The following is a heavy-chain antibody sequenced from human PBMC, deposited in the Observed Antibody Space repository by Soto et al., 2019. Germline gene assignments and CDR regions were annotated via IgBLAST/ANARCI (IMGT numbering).Heavy chain of an antibody. CDR1: GGSISSYY. V-gene: IGHV4-59*01. CDR3: AGGTMTTLANNRFDP. D-gene: IGHD5-12*01. CDR2: IYYSGST. Sequence: QVQLQESGPGLVKPSETLSLTCTVSGGSISSYYWSWIRQPPGRGLEWIGYIYYSGSTNYNPSLKSRVTISINTSKSQCPLNLSSVTAADTAVYYGAGGTMTTLANNRFDPWGQGTLVIVSS. J-gene: IGHJ5*02.